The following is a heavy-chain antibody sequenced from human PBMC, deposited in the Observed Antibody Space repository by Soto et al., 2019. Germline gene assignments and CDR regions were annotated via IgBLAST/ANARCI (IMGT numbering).Heavy chain of an antibody. Sequence: EVQLLESGGGLVQPGGSLRLSCAASGFTFSSYAMSWVRQAPGKGLEWVSAIRGSGGSTYYADSVKGRFTISRDNSKNTLYLQMNSLRAEDTAVYYCAKLEYYDYVWGSYRWGHFDYWGQGTLVTVSS. V-gene: IGHV3-23*01. CDR2: IRGSGGST. CDR3: AKLEYYDYVWGSYRWGHFDY. CDR1: GFTFSSYA. D-gene: IGHD3-16*02. J-gene: IGHJ4*02.